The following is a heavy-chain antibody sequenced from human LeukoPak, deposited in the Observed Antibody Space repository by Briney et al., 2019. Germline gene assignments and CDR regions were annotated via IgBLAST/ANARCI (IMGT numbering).Heavy chain of an antibody. CDR1: GFPFIAYD. V-gene: IGHV3-13*01. J-gene: IGHJ2*01. CDR3: VRGAVPGDNWYFDL. CDR2: FGSAGDT. D-gene: IGHD3-10*01. Sequence: PGGSLRLSCAPSGFPFIAYDMRWVRQAPGKGLEWVSAFGSAGDTYYPGAVRGGFIISRDYATNSLFVQMNSLRVGDTAVYFCVRGAVPGDNWYFDLWGRGTLVIVSS.